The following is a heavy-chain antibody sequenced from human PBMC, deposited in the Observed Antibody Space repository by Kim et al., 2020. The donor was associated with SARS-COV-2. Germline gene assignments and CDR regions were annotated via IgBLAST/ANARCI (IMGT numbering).Heavy chain of an antibody. J-gene: IGHJ6*02. CDR3: ARDPGYGFYYYGMDV. Sequence: ASVKVSCKASGYTFTSYGISWVRQAPGQGLEWMGWISAYNGNTNYAQKLQGRVTMTTDTSTSTAYMELRSLRSDDTAVYYCARDPGYGFYYYGMDVWGQGTTVTVSS. CDR2: ISAYNGNT. D-gene: IGHD5-18*01. V-gene: IGHV1-18*01. CDR1: GYTFTSYG.